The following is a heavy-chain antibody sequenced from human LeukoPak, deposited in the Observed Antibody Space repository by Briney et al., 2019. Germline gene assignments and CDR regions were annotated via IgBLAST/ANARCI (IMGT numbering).Heavy chain of an antibody. J-gene: IGHJ4*02. V-gene: IGHV3-30*02. Sequence: QPGGSLRLSCAASGFTFSTYGMHWVRQAPGKGQEWVAFIRFDGTNKYYADSVKGRFAISRDSSKNTLYLQMNSLRAEDTAVYYCAKGYCSGSCYNGLDYWGQGTLVTVSS. CDR1: GFTFSTYG. D-gene: IGHD2-15*01. CDR3: AKGYCSGSCYNGLDY. CDR2: IRFDGTNK.